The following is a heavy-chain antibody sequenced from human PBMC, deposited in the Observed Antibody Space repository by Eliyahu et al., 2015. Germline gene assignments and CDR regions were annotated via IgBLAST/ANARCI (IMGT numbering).Heavy chain of an antibody. V-gene: IGHV3-74*01. CDR3: ARXVQYGMDV. Sequence: EVQLVESGGGXVQPGGXLXLSCXASGFTFRRXWMPWVRQAPGKGLVWVSGINRDGSSINYVGSVKGRFTVSRDNAKNTLYLQMSGLRVDDTAVYYCARXVQYGMDVWGQGTTVTVSS. D-gene: IGHD3-10*02. CDR2: INRDGSSI. J-gene: IGHJ6*02. CDR1: GFTFRRXW.